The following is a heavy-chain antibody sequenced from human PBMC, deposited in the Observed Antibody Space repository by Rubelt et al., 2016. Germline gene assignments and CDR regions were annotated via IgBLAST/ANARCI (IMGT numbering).Heavy chain of an antibody. CDR2: DGSNK. D-gene: IGHD6-13*01. Sequence: DGSNKYYADSVKGRFTISRDNSKNTLYLQMNSLRAEDTAVYYCAKESGSSSWDYWGQGTLVTVSS. V-gene: IGHV3-30*02. CDR3: AKESGSSSWDY. J-gene: IGHJ4*02.